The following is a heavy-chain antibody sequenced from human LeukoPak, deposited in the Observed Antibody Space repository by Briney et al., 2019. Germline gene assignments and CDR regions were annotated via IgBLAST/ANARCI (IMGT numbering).Heavy chain of an antibody. CDR2: VNDSGGT. CDR3: ARGQGAAVPQAGKNWFDP. Sequence: PSETLSLTCAVYIDSFTNYYWNWIRQTPGRGLEWIGEVNDSGGTNINPSLRSRVILSVDTSKNQFSLKLISVTAADTAVYYCARGQGAAVPQAGKNWFDPWGQGTRVIVSS. CDR1: IDSFTNYY. D-gene: IGHD4/OR15-4a*01. V-gene: IGHV4-34*01. J-gene: IGHJ5*02.